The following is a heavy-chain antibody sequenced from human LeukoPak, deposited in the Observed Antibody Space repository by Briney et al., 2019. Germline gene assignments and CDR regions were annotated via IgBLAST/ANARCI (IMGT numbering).Heavy chain of an antibody. CDR2: INGDGSST. CDR1: GFTFSTSW. CDR3: AGATIGY. D-gene: IGHD1-26*01. V-gene: IGHV3-74*01. Sequence: GGPLRLSCAASGFTFSTSWMHWVRQAPGKGLVWVSRINGDGSSTSYADSVKGRFTISRDNAKNTMYLQMNSLRAEDTAVYYCAGATIGYWGQGTLVTVSS. J-gene: IGHJ4*02.